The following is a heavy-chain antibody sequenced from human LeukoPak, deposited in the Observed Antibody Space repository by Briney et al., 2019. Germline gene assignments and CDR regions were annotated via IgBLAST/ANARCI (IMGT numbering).Heavy chain of an antibody. CDR1: GGSISSYY. D-gene: IGHD3-3*01. CDR3: ARLSQYDFWRGRKNWFDP. V-gene: IGHV4-59*08. CDR2: IYYSGST. Sequence: SETLSLTCTVSGGSISSYYWSWIRQPPGKGLEWIGYIYYSGSTNYNPSLKSRVTISVDTSKNQFSLKLSSVTAADTAVYYCARLSQYDFWRGRKNWFDPWGQGTLVTVSS. J-gene: IGHJ5*02.